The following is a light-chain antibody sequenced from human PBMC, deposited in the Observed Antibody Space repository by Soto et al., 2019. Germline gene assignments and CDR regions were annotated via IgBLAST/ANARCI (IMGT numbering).Light chain of an antibody. J-gene: IGKJ2*01. V-gene: IGKV3-20*01. Sequence: EIVLTQFPGTLSLSPGERATLSCRASETIGYKYLAWYQQKPGLAPTLLMYDASTRAPGIPGRFSGSGSGTDFTLTISRLEPGDFAVYYCQQYDTSYTFGPGTKLEI. CDR1: ETIGYKY. CDR2: DAS. CDR3: QQYDTSYT.